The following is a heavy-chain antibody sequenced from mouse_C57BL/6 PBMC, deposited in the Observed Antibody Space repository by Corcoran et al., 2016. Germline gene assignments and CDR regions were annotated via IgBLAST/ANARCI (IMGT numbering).Heavy chain of an antibody. J-gene: IGHJ3*01. CDR1: GYAFSSYW. CDR3: AMPPPYGNYWFAY. Sequence: QVQLQQSGAELVKPGASVKISCKASGYAFSSYWMNWVKQRPGKGLEWIGQIYPGDGDTNYNGKFKGKATLTADKSSSTAYMQLSSLTSEDSAVYFCAMPPPYGNYWFAYWGQGTLVTVSA. V-gene: IGHV1-80*01. CDR2: IYPGDGDT. D-gene: IGHD2-1*01.